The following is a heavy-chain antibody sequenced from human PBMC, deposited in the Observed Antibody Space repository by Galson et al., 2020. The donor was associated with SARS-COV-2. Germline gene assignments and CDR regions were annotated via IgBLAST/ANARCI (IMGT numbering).Heavy chain of an antibody. CDR2: IPYSGST. CDR1: GGSISSYY. CDR3: ARLGHYYDTSAYYYVSLRRVAFDI. D-gene: IGHD3-22*01. J-gene: IGHJ3*02. V-gene: IGHV4-59*08. Sequence: SETLSLTCTVSGGSISSYYWSWIRQPPGKELEWIGYIPYSGSTTYNPTLKIRVTISVDTSKNQFSLKLSSVTAADTVVYYCARLGHYYDTSAYYYVSLRRVAFDIWGQGTMVTVSS.